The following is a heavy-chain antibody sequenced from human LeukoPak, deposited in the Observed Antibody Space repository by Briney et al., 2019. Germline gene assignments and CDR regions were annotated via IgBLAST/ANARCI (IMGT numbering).Heavy chain of an antibody. CDR1: GYSFTSYW. V-gene: IGHV5-51*01. Sequence: GESLKISCKGSGYSFTSYWIGWVRQMPGKGLEWMGIIYPGDSDTRYSPSFQGQVTISADKSISTAYLQWSSLKASDTAMYYCARGYGSSGYYYTAVDYWGQGTLVTVSS. CDR2: IYPGDSDT. CDR3: ARGYGSSGYYYTAVDY. J-gene: IGHJ4*02. D-gene: IGHD3-22*01.